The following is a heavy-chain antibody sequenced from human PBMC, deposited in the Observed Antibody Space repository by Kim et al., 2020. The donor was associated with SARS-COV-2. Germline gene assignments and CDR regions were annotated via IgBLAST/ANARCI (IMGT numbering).Heavy chain of an antibody. CDR3: ARVLARSQWLTGPMTENWFDP. Sequence: ASVKVSCKASGYTFTSYGISWVRQAPGQGLEWMGWISAYNGNTNYAQKLQGRVTMTTDTSTSTAYMELRSLRSDDTAVYYCARVLARSQWLTGPMTENWFDPWGQGTLVTVSS. V-gene: IGHV1-18*04. D-gene: IGHD5-18*01. J-gene: IGHJ5*02. CDR2: ISAYNGNT. CDR1: GYTFTSYG.